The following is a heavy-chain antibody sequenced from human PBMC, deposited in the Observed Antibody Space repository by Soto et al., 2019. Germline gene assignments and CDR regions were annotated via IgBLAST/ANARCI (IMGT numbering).Heavy chain of an antibody. V-gene: IGHV4-38-2*02. J-gene: IGHJ6*02. CDR3: ARDRVPAAMTDYYYYGMDV. Sequence: PSATLSLTCAVSGYSISSGYYWGWIRQPPGKGLEWIGSIYHSGSTYYNPSLKSRVTISVDTSKNQFSLKLSSVTAADTAVYYCARDRVPAAMTDYYYYGMDVWGQGTTVTVSS. CDR1: GYSISSGYY. CDR2: IYHSGST. D-gene: IGHD2-2*01.